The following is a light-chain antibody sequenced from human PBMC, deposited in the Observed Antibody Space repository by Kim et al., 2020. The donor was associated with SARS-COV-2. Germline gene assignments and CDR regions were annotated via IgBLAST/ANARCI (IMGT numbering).Light chain of an antibody. J-gene: IGLJ2*01. CDR3: QAWDSSTGGV. V-gene: IGLV3-1*01. CDR1: KLGDKY. Sequence: VSPGQTASITCSGDKLGDKYACWYQQKPGQSPVLVIYQDSKRPPGIPERFSGSNSGNTATLTISGTQAMDEADYYCQAWDSSTGGVFGGGTQLTVL. CDR2: QDS.